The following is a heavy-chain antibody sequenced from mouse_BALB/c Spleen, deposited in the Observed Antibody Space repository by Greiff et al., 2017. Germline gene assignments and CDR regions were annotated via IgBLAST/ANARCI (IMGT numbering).Heavy chain of an antibody. V-gene: IGHV1-18*01. D-gene: IGHD1-1*01. CDR3: ARKYYGSSRYWYLEV. Sequence: EVQLVESGPELVKPGASVKIPCKASGYTFTDYNMAWVKQSHGKSLEWIGDINPNNGGTIYNQKFKGKATLTVDKSSSTAYMELRSLTSEDTAVYYCARKYYGSSRYWYLEVWGEGTTVTVSS. J-gene: IGHJ1*01. CDR1: GYTFTDYN. CDR2: INPNNGGT.